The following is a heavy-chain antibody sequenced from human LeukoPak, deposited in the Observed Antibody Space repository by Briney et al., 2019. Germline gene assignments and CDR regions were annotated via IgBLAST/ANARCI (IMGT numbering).Heavy chain of an antibody. V-gene: IGHV4-4*02. CDR2: IYHSGST. J-gene: IGHJ4*02. CDR1: GGSISSSDW. CDR3: AGGSGYAFEY. Sequence: TSGTLSLTCAVSGGSISSSDWWSWVRQPPGKGLEWIGEIYHSGSTNYIPSLKSRVTISIDKSKDQFSLKLSSVTAADTAVYYCAGGSGYAFEYWGQGTLGNGPS. D-gene: IGHD5-12*01.